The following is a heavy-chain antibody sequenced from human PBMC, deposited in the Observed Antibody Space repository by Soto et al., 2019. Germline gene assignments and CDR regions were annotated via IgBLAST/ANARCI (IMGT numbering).Heavy chain of an antibody. CDR3: ARDGGESASNYGMDV. D-gene: IGHD3-16*01. CDR1: GFTFSSYG. J-gene: IGHJ6*02. Sequence: QVQLVESGGGVVQPGRSLRLSCAASGFTFSSYGMHWVRQAPGKGLEGVAVIWYDGTNKYYADSVKGRFTISRDNSKNTLYLQMNSLRAEDTAVYYCARDGGESASNYGMDVWGQGTTVTVSS. CDR2: IWYDGTNK. V-gene: IGHV3-33*01.